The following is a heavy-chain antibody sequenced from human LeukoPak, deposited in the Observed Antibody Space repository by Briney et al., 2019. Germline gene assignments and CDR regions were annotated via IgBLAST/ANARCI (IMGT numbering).Heavy chain of an antibody. V-gene: IGHV3-23*01. CDR3: AKVGPRYCSSTSCPAYFDY. Sequence: PGGSLRLSCAASGFTFSSYAMSWVRQAPGKGLEWVSAISGSGGSTYYADSVKGRFTISRDNSKNTLYLQMNSLRAEDTAVYYCAKVGPRYCSSTSCPAYFDYWGQGTLVTVSS. CDR2: ISGSGGST. D-gene: IGHD2-2*01. CDR1: GFTFSSYA. J-gene: IGHJ4*02.